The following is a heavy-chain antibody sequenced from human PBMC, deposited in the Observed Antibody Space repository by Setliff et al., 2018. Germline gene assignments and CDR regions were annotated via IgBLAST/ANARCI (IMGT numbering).Heavy chain of an antibody. J-gene: IGHJ4*02. CDR3: ATPGRRFGESIDY. CDR1: GGSIGSGSYY. D-gene: IGHD3-10*01. V-gene: IGHV4-61*02. CDR2: IYTSGST. Sequence: SETLSLTCTVSGGSIGSGSYYWSRIRQPAGKGLEWIGRIYTSGSTNYNPSIRSRVTISVDTSKNQLSLKLSSVTAADTSVYYCATPGRRFGESIDYWGQGTLVTVSS.